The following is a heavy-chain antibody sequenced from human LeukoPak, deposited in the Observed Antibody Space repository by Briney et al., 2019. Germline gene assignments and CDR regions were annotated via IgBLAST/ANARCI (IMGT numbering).Heavy chain of an antibody. J-gene: IGHJ4*02. Sequence: SQTLSLTCAISGDSVSSNSAAWNWIRQSPSRGFEWLGRTYYRSKWFNEYGISVKSRITINSDTSKNQFSLHLNSVTPEDTAMYYCAREQTGFDYWGQGTLVTVSS. V-gene: IGHV6-1*01. CDR2: TYYRSKWFN. CDR3: AREQTGFDY. CDR1: GDSVSSNSAA.